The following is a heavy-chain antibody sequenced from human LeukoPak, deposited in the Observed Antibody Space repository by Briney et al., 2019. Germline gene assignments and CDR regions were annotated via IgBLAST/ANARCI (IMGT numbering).Heavy chain of an antibody. J-gene: IGHJ4*02. CDR2: INHSGST. CDR3: ARILRGVIVTSSDY. CDR1: GGSFSGYY. D-gene: IGHD3-10*01. V-gene: IGHV4-34*01. Sequence: SETLSLTCAVYGGSFSGYYWSWIRQPPGKGLEWIGEINHSGSTNYNPSLKSRVTISVDTSKNQFSLKLSSVTAADTAVYYCARILRGVIVTSSDYWGQGILVTVSS.